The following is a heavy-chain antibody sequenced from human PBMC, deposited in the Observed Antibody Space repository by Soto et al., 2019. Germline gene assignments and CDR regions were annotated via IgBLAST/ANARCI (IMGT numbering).Heavy chain of an antibody. CDR3: ARDGGRHSGGIDY. D-gene: IGHD1-26*01. V-gene: IGHV1-69*01. CDR2: IIPIFGTA. Sequence: QVQLVQSGAEVKKPGSSVKVSCKASGGTFSSYSINWVRQAPGQGLEWMGEIIPIFGTANYAQKLQGRFTITADESTSTAYMELSSLRSEDTAVYYCARDGGRHSGGIDYWGQGTLVTVSS. CDR1: GGTFSSYS. J-gene: IGHJ4*02.